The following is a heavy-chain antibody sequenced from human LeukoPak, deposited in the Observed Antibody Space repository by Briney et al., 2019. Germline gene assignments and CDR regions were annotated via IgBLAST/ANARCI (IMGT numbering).Heavy chain of an antibody. CDR1: GFIFSSYG. J-gene: IGHJ3*01. Sequence: GGSLRLSCAAPGFIFSSYGMHWVRQAPGKGLEWVAYLRFDTSTKYYADSVKGRFTISRDNFKNTLFLQMNSLRTGDTAVYYCAKSVDTDLVDFAFNFWGQGTMVTVSS. D-gene: IGHD5-18*01. CDR3: AKSVDTDLVDFAFNF. CDR2: LRFDTSTK. V-gene: IGHV3-30*02.